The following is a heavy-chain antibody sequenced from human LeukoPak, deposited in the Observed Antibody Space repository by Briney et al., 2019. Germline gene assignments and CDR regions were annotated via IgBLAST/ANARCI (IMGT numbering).Heavy chain of an antibody. J-gene: IGHJ4*02. Sequence: GGSLRLSCEASEFIFSKYWMSWVRQAPEKGLEWVARINQDGTEKYSVDSVKGRFTISRDNSKNTLYLQMTSLRAEDTAVYYCARADYYDSSGYNDYWGQGTLVTVSS. CDR3: ARADYYDSSGYNDY. D-gene: IGHD3-22*01. V-gene: IGHV3-7*05. CDR2: INQDGTEK. CDR1: EFIFSKYW.